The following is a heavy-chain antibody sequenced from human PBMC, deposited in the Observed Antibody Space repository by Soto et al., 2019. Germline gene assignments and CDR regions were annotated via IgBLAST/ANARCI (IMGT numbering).Heavy chain of an antibody. V-gene: IGHV4-59*01. J-gene: IGHJ3*02. CDR2: IYYSGST. D-gene: IGHD3-10*01. CDR3: ARVGYGSVGPRAFDI. Sequence: QVQLQESGPGLVKPSETLSLTCTVSGGSISSYYWSWIRQPPGKGLEWIGYIYYSGSTNYNPSLKSRVTISVDKSKNQFSLKLSSVTAADTAVYYCARVGYGSVGPRAFDIWGQGTMVTVSS. CDR1: GGSISSYY.